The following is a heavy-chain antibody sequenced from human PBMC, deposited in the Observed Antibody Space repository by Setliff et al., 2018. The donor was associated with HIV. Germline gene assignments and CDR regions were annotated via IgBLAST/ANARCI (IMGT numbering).Heavy chain of an antibody. D-gene: IGHD3-10*01. Sequence: PSETLSLTCSVSGGSITSGGYYWHWIRQHPGKGLEWIGYIFYSGSTYYNPSLKSRVTLSIDTSKNQFSLKMRFVTAADMAVYYCATGITVAPDYWGQGSLVTVSS. CDR2: IFYSGST. J-gene: IGHJ4*02. V-gene: IGHV4-31*03. CDR3: ATGITVAPDY. CDR1: GGSITSGGYY.